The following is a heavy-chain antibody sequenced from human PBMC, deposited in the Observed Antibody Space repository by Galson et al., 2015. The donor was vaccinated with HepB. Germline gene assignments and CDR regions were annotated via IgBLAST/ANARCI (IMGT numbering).Heavy chain of an antibody. CDR1: GFTFRHAW. V-gene: IGHV3-15*01. CDR2: IRNKADGGTA. D-gene: IGHD3-9*01. J-gene: IGHJ1*01. Sequence: SLRLSCAVSGFTFRHAWMSWVRQAPGKGPEWIARIRNKADGGTADYSASVKGRFTVSRDDSKDTVYLQMNSLKREDTAVYYCVTPPPNRMGLLYFQKWGQGTLVTVSS. CDR3: VTPPPNRMGLLYFQK.